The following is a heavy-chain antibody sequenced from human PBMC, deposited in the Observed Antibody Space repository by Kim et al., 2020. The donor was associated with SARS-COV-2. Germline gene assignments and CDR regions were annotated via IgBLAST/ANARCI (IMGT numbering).Heavy chain of an antibody. CDR3: ARAIVPVAARSPFDY. D-gene: IGHD6-13*01. Sequence: DSVKGRFTISRDNSKNTLYLQMNSLRAEDTAVYYCARAIVPVAARSPFDYWGQGTLVTVSS. J-gene: IGHJ4*02. V-gene: IGHV3-30*01.